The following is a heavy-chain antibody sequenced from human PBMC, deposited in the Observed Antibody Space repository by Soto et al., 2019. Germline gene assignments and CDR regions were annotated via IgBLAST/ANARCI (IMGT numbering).Heavy chain of an antibody. CDR3: AREWPHLDC. Sequence: GGSLRLSCAASGFTVSSSYMNWVRQAPGKGLEWVSIIYSGGGTYYADSVKGRFTISRDNSKNALYLQMNSLRAEDTAVYYCAREWPHLDCWGQGTLVTVSS. V-gene: IGHV3-53*01. J-gene: IGHJ4*02. CDR2: IYSGGGT. CDR1: GFTVSSSY.